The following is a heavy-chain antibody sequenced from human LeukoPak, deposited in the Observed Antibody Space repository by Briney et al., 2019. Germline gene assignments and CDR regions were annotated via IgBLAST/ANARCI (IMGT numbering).Heavy chain of an antibody. CDR1: GFTVSSNY. Sequence: GGSLRLSCAASGFTVSSNYMSWVRQAPGKGLEWVSVILSVGTIYYSDSVKGRFTISRDNSKDTLYLQMHSLRADDTAVYYCARDLIGGWPFDYWGQGTLVTVSS. J-gene: IGHJ4*02. CDR3: ARDLIGGWPFDY. D-gene: IGHD6-19*01. CDR2: ILSVGTI. V-gene: IGHV3-66*01.